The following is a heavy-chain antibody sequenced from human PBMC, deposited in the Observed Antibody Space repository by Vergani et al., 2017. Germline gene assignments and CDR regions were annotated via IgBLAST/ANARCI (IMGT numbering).Heavy chain of an antibody. Sequence: QVQLVQSGAEVKKPGASVKVSCKASGYTFTGYYMHWVRQAPGQGLEWMGWINPNSGGTNYAHKFQGRVTMTRDTSISTAYMALRRLRSDDTAVHYCARGQWLPTLSFDYWGQGTLVTVSS. D-gene: IGHD6-19*01. CDR2: INPNSGGT. V-gene: IGHV1-2*07. CDR3: ARGQWLPTLSFDY. J-gene: IGHJ4*02. CDR1: GYTFTGYY.